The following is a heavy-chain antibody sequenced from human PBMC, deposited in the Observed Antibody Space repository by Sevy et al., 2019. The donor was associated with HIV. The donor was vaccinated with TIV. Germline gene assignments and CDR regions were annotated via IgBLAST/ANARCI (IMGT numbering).Heavy chain of an antibody. CDR1: GFTFSTYW. CDR3: ARDSPGYGGYAH. Sequence: GGSLILSCAASGFTFSTYWMTWVRQAPGQGLEWVANIKEDGSAKYYVDFVKGRLTISSDNAKNSLYLQVNNLRAEDTAVYYCARDSPGYGGYAHWGQGTLVTLSS. V-gene: IGHV3-7*01. J-gene: IGHJ1*01. D-gene: IGHD5-12*01. CDR2: IKEDGSAK.